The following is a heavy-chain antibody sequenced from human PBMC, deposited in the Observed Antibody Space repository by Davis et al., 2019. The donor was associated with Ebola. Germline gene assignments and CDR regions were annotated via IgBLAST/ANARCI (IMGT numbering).Heavy chain of an antibody. J-gene: IGHJ4*02. CDR3: ARDNIVEATAFDH. Sequence: MPSETLSLTCAVYGGSFSGYYWSWIRQPPGKGLEWIGEIDHSGTADYNPSLKSRVTMSVDTSKNQFSLKLNSVTAADTGVYYCARDNIVEATAFDHWGQGTLVTVSS. D-gene: IGHD1-26*01. CDR2: IDHSGTA. CDR1: GGSFSGYY. V-gene: IGHV4-34*01.